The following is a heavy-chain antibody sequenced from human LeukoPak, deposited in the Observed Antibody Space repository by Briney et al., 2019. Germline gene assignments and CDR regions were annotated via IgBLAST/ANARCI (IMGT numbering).Heavy chain of an antibody. CDR1: GFTFSSYA. CDR3: AKDRWGVYEHCCEPFDY. CDR2: ISGSGIST. V-gene: IGHV3-23*01. J-gene: IGHJ4*02. D-gene: IGHD2-21*01. Sequence: GGSLRLSCAASGFTFSSYAMAWVRQAPGKGLEWVSAISGSGISTYYAESVRGRFTVSRDNPKNTLYLHMTSLRAEDTAVYYCAKDRWGVYEHCCEPFDYWGQGTLVTVSS.